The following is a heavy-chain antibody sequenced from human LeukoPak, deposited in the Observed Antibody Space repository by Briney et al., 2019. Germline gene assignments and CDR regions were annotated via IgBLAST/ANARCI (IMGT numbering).Heavy chain of an antibody. V-gene: IGHV3-20*04. CDR2: INCNGGST. J-gene: IGHJ6*03. Sequence: AGGSLRLSCAASGFNFDDYGMNWVRQAPGKGLEWVSGINCNGGSTGYAYSVKGRFTISRANATSSLYPYMNSLRADDTALYYCARGERLSGYYYYMDVWGKGTTVTVSS. CDR1: GFNFDDYG. CDR3: ARGERLSGYYYYMDV.